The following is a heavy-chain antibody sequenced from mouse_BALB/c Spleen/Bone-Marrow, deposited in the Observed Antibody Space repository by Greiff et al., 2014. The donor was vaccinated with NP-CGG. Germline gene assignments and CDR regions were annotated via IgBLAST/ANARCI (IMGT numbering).Heavy chain of an antibody. J-gene: IGHJ2*01. CDR1: GFDFSRYW. CDR3: ARPDYYGYLNY. Sequence: EVNLVESGGGLVQPGGSLKLSCAASGFDFSRYWMSWVRQAPGKGLGWIGEINPDSRTINYSPSLKDKFIISRDNAKNTLYLRLNKVRSEDTALYYCARPDYYGYLNYWGQGTTLTVSS. CDR2: INPDSRTI. V-gene: IGHV4-1*02. D-gene: IGHD1-1*01.